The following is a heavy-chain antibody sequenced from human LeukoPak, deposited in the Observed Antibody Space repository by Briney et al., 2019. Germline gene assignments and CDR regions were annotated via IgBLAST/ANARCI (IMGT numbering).Heavy chain of an antibody. D-gene: IGHD3-10*01. CDR3: ARDRGWFDC. V-gene: IGHV3-7*01. J-gene: IGHJ4*02. CDR2: IKQDGSEK. CDR1: RFTFSNYW. Sequence: GGSLRLSCAASRFTFSNYWMIWVRQAPGKGREWVANIKQDGSEKYYVDSVKGRFMISRDNAKNSLYLQMNSLRAEDTAVYYCARDRGWFDCWGQGTLVTVSS.